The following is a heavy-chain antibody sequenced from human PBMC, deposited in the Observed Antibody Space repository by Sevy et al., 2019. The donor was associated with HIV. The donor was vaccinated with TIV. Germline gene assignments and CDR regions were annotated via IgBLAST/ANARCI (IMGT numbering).Heavy chain of an antibody. Sequence: SGPTLVNPTQTLTLTCTFSGFSLSTSGVGVGWIRQPPGKALEWLALIYWDDDKRYSPSLKSRLTITKDTSKNQVVLTMTNMDPVDTATYYCAHTSRWFGELPNWFDPWGQGTLVTVSS. J-gene: IGHJ5*02. CDR1: GFSLSTSGVG. D-gene: IGHD3-10*01. CDR2: IYWDDDK. V-gene: IGHV2-5*02. CDR3: AHTSRWFGELPNWFDP.